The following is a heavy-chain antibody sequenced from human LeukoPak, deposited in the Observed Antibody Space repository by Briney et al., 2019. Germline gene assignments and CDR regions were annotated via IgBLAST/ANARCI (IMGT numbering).Heavy chain of an antibody. CDR1: GGTFSSYA. Sequence: ASVKVSCKASGGTFSSYAISWVRQAPGQGLEWMGGIIPIFGTANYAQKFQGRVTITADKSTSTAYMELSSLRSEDTAVYYCAREDWCSGGSCYPDSPDAFGIWGQGTMVTVSS. J-gene: IGHJ3*02. V-gene: IGHV1-69*06. CDR3: AREDWCSGGSCYPDSPDAFGI. CDR2: IIPIFGTA. D-gene: IGHD2-15*01.